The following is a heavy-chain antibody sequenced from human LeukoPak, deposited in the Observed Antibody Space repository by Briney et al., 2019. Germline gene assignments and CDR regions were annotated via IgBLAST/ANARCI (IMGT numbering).Heavy chain of an antibody. V-gene: IGHV3-23*01. D-gene: IGHD6-13*01. Sequence: GGSLRLSCAASGFTVSSNYMSWVRQAPGKGLEWVSAISGSGGSTYYADSVKGRFTISRDNSKNTLYLQMNSLRAEDTAVYYCAKAVPSSPHNYYYYYGMDVWGQGTTVTVSS. CDR2: ISGSGGST. CDR1: GFTVSSNY. J-gene: IGHJ6*02. CDR3: AKAVPSSPHNYYYYYGMDV.